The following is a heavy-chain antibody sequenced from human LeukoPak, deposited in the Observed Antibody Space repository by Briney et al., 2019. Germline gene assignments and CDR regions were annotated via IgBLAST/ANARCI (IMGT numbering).Heavy chain of an antibody. CDR1: GGSISSYY. V-gene: IGHV4-59*01. D-gene: IGHD3-10*01. CDR2: IHYSGST. CDR3: ARMVRGVIPDAFDI. Sequence: PSEALSLTCTVSGGSISSYYWSWIRQPPGKGLEWIGYIHYSGSTNYNPSLKSRVTISVDTSKNQFSLKLSSVTAADTAVYYCARMVRGVIPDAFDIWGQGTMVTVSS. J-gene: IGHJ3*02.